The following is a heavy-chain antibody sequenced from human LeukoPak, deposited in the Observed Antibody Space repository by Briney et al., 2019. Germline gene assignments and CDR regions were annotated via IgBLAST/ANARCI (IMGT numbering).Heavy chain of an antibody. V-gene: IGHV4-30-4*08. J-gene: IGHJ5*02. CDR3: ARMLLRFPTNWFDP. CDR1: GGSISSGDYY. D-gene: IGHD3-3*01. Sequence: SETLSLTCTVPGGSISSGDYYWSWIRQPPGKGLEWIGYIYYSGSTYYNPSLKSRVTISVDTSKNQFSLKLSSVTAADTAVYYCARMLLRFPTNWFDPWGQGTLVTVSS. CDR2: IYYSGST.